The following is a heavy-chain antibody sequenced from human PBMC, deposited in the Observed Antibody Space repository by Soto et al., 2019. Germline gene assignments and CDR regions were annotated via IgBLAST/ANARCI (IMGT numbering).Heavy chain of an antibody. D-gene: IGHD6-13*01. V-gene: IGHV1-2*04. J-gene: IGHJ6*02. CDR2: INPNSGGT. Sequence: ASVKVSCKASGYTFTGYYMHWVRQAPGQGLEWMGWINPNSGGTNYAQKFQGWVTMTRDTSISTAYMELSRLRSDDTAVYYCAREVIASASTSLPDGMDVWGQGTTVTVSS. CDR3: AREVIASASTSLPDGMDV. CDR1: GYTFTGYY.